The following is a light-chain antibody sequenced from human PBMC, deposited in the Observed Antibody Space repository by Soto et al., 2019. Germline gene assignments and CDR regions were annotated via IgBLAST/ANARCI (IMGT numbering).Light chain of an antibody. J-gene: IGKJ4*01. CDR3: QQLNNYPST. V-gene: IGKV1-9*01. CDR1: QDISSY. CDR2: AAS. Sequence: IQLTQSPSSLSASVGDRVTITCRASQDISSYLGWYQQKPGKAPKLLIYAASTLQSGVPSRFSGSGSGTDFTLTINRLQPEDFATYFCQQLNNYPSTFGGGTKVEIK.